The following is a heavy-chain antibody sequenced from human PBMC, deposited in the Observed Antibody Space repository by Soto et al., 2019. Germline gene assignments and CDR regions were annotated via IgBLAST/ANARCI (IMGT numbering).Heavy chain of an antibody. D-gene: IGHD2-15*01. V-gene: IGHV4-31*11. J-gene: IGHJ1*01. Sequence: PSETLSLTCAVSGGSISSGVYYWRWIRQHPGKGLDWIGYIYYSGSTYYNPSLKSRVTISVDTSKNQFSLKLSSVTAADTAVYYCARGADCSGGSCYPPAQYFQHWGQGTLVTVSS. CDR3: ARGADCSGGSCYPPAQYFQH. CDR1: GGSISSGVYY. CDR2: IYYSGST.